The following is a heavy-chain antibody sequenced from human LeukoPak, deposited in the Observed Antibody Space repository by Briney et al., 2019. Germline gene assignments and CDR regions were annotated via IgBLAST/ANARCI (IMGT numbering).Heavy chain of an antibody. J-gene: IGHJ4*02. Sequence: PGGSLRLSCAASGFTFSSYSMNWVRQAPGKGLEWVANIRQDGSEKYYVDSVKGRFTISRDNAKNSLYLQMNSLRAEDTAVYYCARNFYTSSGGVDCWGQGTLVTVSS. D-gene: IGHD6-13*01. CDR2: IRQDGSEK. V-gene: IGHV3-7*02. CDR3: ARNFYTSSGGVDC. CDR1: GFTFSSYS.